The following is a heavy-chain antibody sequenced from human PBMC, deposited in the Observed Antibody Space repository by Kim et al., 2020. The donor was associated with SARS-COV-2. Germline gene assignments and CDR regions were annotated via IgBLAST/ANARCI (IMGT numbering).Heavy chain of an antibody. D-gene: IGHD3-10*01. V-gene: IGHV3-30*02. Sequence: FHSDSVEGRFTTTRHKPKNALFLQMNSMSAEDKAVYYCAKGGGAGGDFDYWGQGTLVTVSS. J-gene: IGHJ4*02. CDR3: AKGGGAGGDFDY.